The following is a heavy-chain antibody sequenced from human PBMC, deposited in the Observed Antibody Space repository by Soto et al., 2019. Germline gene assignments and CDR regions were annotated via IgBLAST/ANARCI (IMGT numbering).Heavy chain of an antibody. CDR1: DYSISSGYF. J-gene: IGHJ5*02. CDR2: IYYSGST. Sequence: SETLSLTCAVSDYSISSGYFWGWIRQPPGKGLERIGSIYYSGSTYYNPSLKSRVTISVDRSKNQFSLKLSSVTAADTAVYYCARGSTTGGWNWFDPWGQGTLVTVSS. D-gene: IGHD3-16*01. CDR3: ARGSTTGGWNWFDP. V-gene: IGHV4-38-2*01.